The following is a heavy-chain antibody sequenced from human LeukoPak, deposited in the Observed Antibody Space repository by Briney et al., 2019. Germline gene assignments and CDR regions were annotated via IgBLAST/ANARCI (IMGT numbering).Heavy chain of an antibody. V-gene: IGHV1-2*02. D-gene: IGHD1-26*01. CDR1: GYTFTSYY. J-gene: IGHJ4*02. CDR2: INPNNGAT. CDR3: ARDLTTYSPDVVY. Sequence: ASVKVSFKTSGYTFTSYYMHWLRQAPGQGLEWMGWINPNNGATHYAQKFQGRVTLTRDTSISTVYMELSRPTSDDTAVYYCARDLTTYSPDVVYWGLGTLVTVSS.